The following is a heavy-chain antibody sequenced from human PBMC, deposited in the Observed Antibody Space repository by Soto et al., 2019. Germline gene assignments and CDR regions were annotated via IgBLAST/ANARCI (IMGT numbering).Heavy chain of an antibody. V-gene: IGHV1-18*01. CDR2: ISAYNGNT. CDR3: AREQGYGDPDY. J-gene: IGHJ4*02. CDR1: GYTFTSYG. D-gene: IGHD4-17*01. Sequence: QVQLVQSGAEVKKPGASVKVSCKASGYTFTSYGISWVRQAPGQGLEWMGWISAYNGNTNYAQKLQGRINLTSDTSTSTADTELRSLRSDDTAVYYCAREQGYGDPDYWGQGTLVTVSS.